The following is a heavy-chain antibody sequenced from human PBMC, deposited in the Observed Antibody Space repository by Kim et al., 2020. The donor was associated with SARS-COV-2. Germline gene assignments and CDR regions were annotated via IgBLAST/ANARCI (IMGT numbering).Heavy chain of an antibody. D-gene: IGHD1-20*01. CDR3: ARPPRGISRRALDI. CDR2: VSFSGTT. Sequence: SETLSLTCTVSGDSISTTNYFWGWIRQPPGKGLEWIATVSFSGTTYYNPSFKSRVTISIDTSKNQFSLKLSSVTAADTAIYYCARPPRGISRRALDIWGQGTMVTVSS. V-gene: IGHV4-39*01. J-gene: IGHJ3*02. CDR1: GDSISTTNYF.